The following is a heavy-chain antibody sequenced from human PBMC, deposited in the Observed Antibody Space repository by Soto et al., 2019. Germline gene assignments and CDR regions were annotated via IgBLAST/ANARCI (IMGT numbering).Heavy chain of an antibody. Sequence: GGSLRLSCAASGFTFDDYTMHWVRQAPGKGLEWVSLISWDGGSTYYADSVKGRFTISRDNSKNSLYLQMNSLRTEDTALYYCAKGTITIFGVVDYWGQGTLVTVSS. CDR1: GFTFDDYT. D-gene: IGHD3-3*01. CDR2: ISWDGGST. CDR3: AKGTITIFGVVDY. J-gene: IGHJ4*02. V-gene: IGHV3-43*01.